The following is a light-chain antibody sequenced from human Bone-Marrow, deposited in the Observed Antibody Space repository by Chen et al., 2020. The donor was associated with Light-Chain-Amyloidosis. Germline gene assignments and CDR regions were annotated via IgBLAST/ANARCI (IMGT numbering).Light chain of an antibody. CDR1: SSDVGGDNH. CDR2: EVT. J-gene: IGLJ1*01. CDR3: SSYTITNTLV. Sequence: QSALIQPASVSGSPGPSITLSCTGTSSDVGGDNHVSWYQQHPDKAPKLIIYEVTNRPSWVPDRFSGYKSSNTASLTISGLQTEDEADYFCSSYTITNTLVFGSGTRVTVL. V-gene: IGLV2-14*01.